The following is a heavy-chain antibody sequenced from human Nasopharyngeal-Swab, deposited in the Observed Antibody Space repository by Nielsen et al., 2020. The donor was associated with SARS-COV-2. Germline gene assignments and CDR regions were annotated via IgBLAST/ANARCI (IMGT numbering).Heavy chain of an antibody. CDR3: ARVVPARVTFDY. V-gene: IGHV4-39*07. CDR2: LYYTGDT. CDR1: GDSISSSGYY. Sequence: GSLRLSCSVSGDSISSSGYYSGWVRQPPGKGLEWIGRLYYTGDTYYNPSLRGRVTLSVDTSKNQVSLKLSSVTAADTAIYYCARVVPARVTFDYWGQGLLVTVSS. J-gene: IGHJ4*02. D-gene: IGHD5-18*01.